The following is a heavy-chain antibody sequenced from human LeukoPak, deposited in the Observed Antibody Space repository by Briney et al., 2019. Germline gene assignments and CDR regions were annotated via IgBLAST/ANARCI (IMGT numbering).Heavy chain of an antibody. V-gene: IGHV4-39*07. Sequence: SETLSLTCNVSGGSISSSSYYWGSIRQPPGKGLEWMGSSYYSGSTYYNPSLKRRVTISVDTSKNQFSLKLSSVTAADTAVYYCARDLPRGYLSIPTGYNWFDPWGQGTLVTVSS. J-gene: IGHJ5*02. CDR3: ARDLPRGYLSIPTGYNWFDP. CDR2: SYYSGST. CDR1: GGSISSSSYY. D-gene: IGHD5-18*01.